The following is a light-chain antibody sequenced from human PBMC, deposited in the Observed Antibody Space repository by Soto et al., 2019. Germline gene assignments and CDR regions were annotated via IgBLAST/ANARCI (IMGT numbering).Light chain of an antibody. J-gene: IGKJ1*01. CDR3: QQRSNWPPWT. CDR1: QSVSSY. Sequence: EIVLTQSPATLSLSPGERATLSCRASQSVSSYLAWYQQKPGQAPRLLIYDASNRATGIPARFSGSGSGTDFTLTIRSLEPEDFAVYYCQQRSNWPPWTFVQGTKVEIK. CDR2: DAS. V-gene: IGKV3-11*01.